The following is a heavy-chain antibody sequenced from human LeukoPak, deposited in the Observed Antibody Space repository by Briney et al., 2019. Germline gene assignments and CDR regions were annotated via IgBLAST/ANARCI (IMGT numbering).Heavy chain of an antibody. Sequence: ASVKVSCKASGYTFTSYDINWVRQATGQGLEWMGWISAYNGNTNYAQKLQGRVTMTTDTSTSTAYMELRSLRSDDTAVYYCARGAGYDFWSGYVPHYFDYWGQGTLVTVSS. CDR1: GYTFTSYD. J-gene: IGHJ4*02. D-gene: IGHD3-3*01. CDR3: ARGAGYDFWSGYVPHYFDY. V-gene: IGHV1-18*01. CDR2: ISAYNGNT.